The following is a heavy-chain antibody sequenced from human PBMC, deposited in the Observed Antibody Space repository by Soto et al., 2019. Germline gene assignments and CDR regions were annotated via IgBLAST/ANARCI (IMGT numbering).Heavy chain of an antibody. J-gene: IGHJ5*02. V-gene: IGHV3-33*01. CDR3: ARTSGYYDSSGYYGT. CDR1: GFTFSSYG. D-gene: IGHD3-22*01. CDR2: IWYDGSNK. Sequence: GGSLRLSCAASGFTFSSYGMHWVRQAPGKGLEWVAVIWYDGSNKYYADSVKGRFTISRDNSKNTLYLQMNSLRAEDTAVYYCARTSGYYDSSGYYGTWGQGTLVTVSS.